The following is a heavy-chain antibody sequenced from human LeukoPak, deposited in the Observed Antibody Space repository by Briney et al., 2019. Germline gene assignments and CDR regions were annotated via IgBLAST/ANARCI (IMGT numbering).Heavy chain of an antibody. CDR3: AKRCRGAAGSCPDY. J-gene: IGHJ4*02. V-gene: IGHV3-30*18. Sequence: TGGSLRLSCVASGFTFNNAWMNWVRQAPGKGLEWVAVISYDGSNKYYADSVKGRFTISRDKSKNTLYLQMNSLRAEDTALYYCAKRCRGAAGSCPDYWGQGTLVTVSS. CDR1: GFTFNNAW. CDR2: ISYDGSNK. D-gene: IGHD6-13*01.